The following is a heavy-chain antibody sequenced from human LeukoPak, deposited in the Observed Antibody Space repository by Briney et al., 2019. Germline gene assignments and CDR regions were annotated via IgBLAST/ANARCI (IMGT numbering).Heavy chain of an antibody. V-gene: IGHV4-59*08. CDR2: ILYSGST. Sequence: SETLSLTCTVSGGSVSGHYWSWIRQTPGKGLEWIGYILYSGSTRYNPSLGSRVTISVDTPKDLFSLTLTSVTAADTALYYCARHRGQYNAHDAFDIWGRGTLVAVSS. CDR1: GGSVSGHY. J-gene: IGHJ3*02. D-gene: IGHD1-14*01. CDR3: ARHRGQYNAHDAFDI.